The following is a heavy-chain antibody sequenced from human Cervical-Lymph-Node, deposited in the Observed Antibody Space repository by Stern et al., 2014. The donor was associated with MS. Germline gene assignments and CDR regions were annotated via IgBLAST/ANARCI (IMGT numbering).Heavy chain of an antibody. V-gene: IGHV1-8*01. CDR3: ARGIYTPYNSGWYWYLGY. Sequence: QVQLVESGAEVTKPGASVKISCKASGDTFTTYDINWVRQAPGQGLEWMGKVNTDSGDTAYAQKFQGRVSMTRNSSITTAYMELSSLRSEDTAVYYCARGIYTPYNSGWYWYLGYWGQGTLVTVSS. CDR1: GDTFTTYD. J-gene: IGHJ4*02. CDR2: VNTDSGDT. D-gene: IGHD6-19*01.